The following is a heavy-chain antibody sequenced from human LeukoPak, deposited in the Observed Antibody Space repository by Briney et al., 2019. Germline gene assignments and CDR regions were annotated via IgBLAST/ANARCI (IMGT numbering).Heavy chain of an antibody. CDR3: ARRVGDILTGYYRNWFDP. D-gene: IGHD3-9*01. Sequence: SVKVSCKASGGTFSSYAISWVRQAPGQGLEWMGGIIPIFGTANYAQKFQGRVTITADKSTSTAYMELSSLRSEDTAVYYCARRVGDILTGYYRNWFDPWGQGTLVTVSS. CDR1: GGTFSSYA. V-gene: IGHV1-69*06. CDR2: IIPIFGTA. J-gene: IGHJ5*02.